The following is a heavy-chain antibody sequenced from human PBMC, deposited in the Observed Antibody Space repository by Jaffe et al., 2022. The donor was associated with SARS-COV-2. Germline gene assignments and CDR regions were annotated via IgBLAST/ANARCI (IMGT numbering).Heavy chain of an antibody. D-gene: IGHD5-18*01. J-gene: IGHJ3*02. V-gene: IGHV3-33*01. CDR1: GFTFSSYG. Sequence: QVQLVESGGGVVQPGRSLRLSCAASGFTFSSYGMHWVRQAPGKGLEWVAVIWYDGSNKYYADSVKGRFTISRDNSKNTLYLQMNSLRAEDTAVYYCAREVDTANVYAFDIWGQGTMVTVSS. CDR3: AREVDTANVYAFDI. CDR2: IWYDGSNK.